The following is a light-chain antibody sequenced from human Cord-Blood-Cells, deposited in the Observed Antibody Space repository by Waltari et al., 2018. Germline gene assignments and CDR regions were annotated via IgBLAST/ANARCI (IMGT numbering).Light chain of an antibody. V-gene: IGKV1-39*01. CDR3: QQSYSTPWT. Sequence: DIQMTKSPSSLSASVGDRVTITCRASKSISSYLNWYQQKPGKALKLLIYAASSLQSGVPSRFSGSGSGTDFTLTISSLQPEDFATYYCQQSYSTPWTFGQGTKVEIK. CDR1: KSISSY. J-gene: IGKJ1*01. CDR2: AAS.